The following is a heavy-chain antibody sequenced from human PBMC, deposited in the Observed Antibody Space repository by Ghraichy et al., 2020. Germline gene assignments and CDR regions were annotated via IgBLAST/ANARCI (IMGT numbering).Heavy chain of an antibody. D-gene: IGHD5-18*01. V-gene: IGHV1-69*04. Sequence: SVKVSCKASGGTFSSYAISWVRQAPGQGLEWMGRIIPILGIANYAQKFQGRVTITADKSTSTAYMELSSLRSEDTAVYYCASQERGYSYAGFDYWGQGTLVTVSS. CDR1: GGTFSSYA. J-gene: IGHJ4*02. CDR3: ASQERGYSYAGFDY. CDR2: IIPILGIA.